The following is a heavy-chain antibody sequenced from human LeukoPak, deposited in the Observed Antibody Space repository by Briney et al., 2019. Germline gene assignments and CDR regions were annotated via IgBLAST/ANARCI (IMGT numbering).Heavy chain of an antibody. CDR3: ARGGPAAGRFDY. D-gene: IGHD6-13*01. J-gene: IGHJ4*02. CDR1: GFTFSSYG. Sequence: PGGSLRLSCAASGFTFSSYGMSWVRQAPGKGLEWVSGISGSGGSTYYADSVKGRFTISRDNSKNTLYLQMNSLRAEDTAVYYCARGGPAAGRFDYWGQGTLVTVSS. V-gene: IGHV3-23*01. CDR2: ISGSGGST.